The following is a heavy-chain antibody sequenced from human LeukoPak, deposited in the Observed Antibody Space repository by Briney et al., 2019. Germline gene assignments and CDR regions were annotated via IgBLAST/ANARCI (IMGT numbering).Heavy chain of an antibody. D-gene: IGHD1-26*01. CDR1: GGSISSRSCY. CDR3: ARDDFEGSRGGSSGDY. J-gene: IGHJ4*02. CDR2: IYYSGST. Sequence: PSETLSLTCSVSGGSISSRSCYWGWIRQPPGKGLEWIGGIYYSGSTYYNPSLKSRVTISVDTSKNQFSLKLSSVTAADTAVYYCARDDFEGSRGGSSGDYWGQGTLVTVSS. V-gene: IGHV4-39*07.